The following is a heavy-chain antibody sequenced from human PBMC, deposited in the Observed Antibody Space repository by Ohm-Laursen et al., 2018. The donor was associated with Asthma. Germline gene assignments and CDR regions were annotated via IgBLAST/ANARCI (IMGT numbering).Heavy chain of an antibody. CDR2: ILYGGSNK. CDR1: GFTFSIYA. V-gene: IGHV3-30*14. D-gene: IGHD1-26*01. J-gene: IGHJ6*02. CDR3: ARERSGSYFTWHYYYAMDV. Sequence: SLRLSCAASGFTFSIYALHWVRQAPGKGLEFVAVILYGGSNKYYADSVKGRFTISRDNSKKTLSLQMNTLRGEDTAVYYCARERSGSYFTWHYYYAMDVWGQGTTVTVSS.